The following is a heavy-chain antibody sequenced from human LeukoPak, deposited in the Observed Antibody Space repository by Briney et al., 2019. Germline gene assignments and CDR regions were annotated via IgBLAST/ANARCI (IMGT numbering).Heavy chain of an antibody. Sequence: GRSLRLSCAPSGFTFSSCDMHWVRHATGKGLEWVSAIGTAGDTYYPGSVKGRFTISRENAKNYFYHQINSLRAGDTAVYYCARAEGFGYSDLWGRGTLVTVSS. D-gene: IGHD3-3*01. CDR3: ARAEGFGYSDL. V-gene: IGHV3-13*01. CDR1: GFTFSSCD. CDR2: IGTAGDT. J-gene: IGHJ2*01.